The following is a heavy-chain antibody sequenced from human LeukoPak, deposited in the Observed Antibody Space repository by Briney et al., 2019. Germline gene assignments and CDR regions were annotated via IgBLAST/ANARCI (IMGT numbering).Heavy chain of an antibody. CDR1: GGSFSGYY. V-gene: IGHV4-34*01. J-gene: IGHJ3*02. D-gene: IGHD4-17*01. CDR3: ARGWGTVTTDADPTHPPDAFDI. Sequence: PSETLSLTCAVYGGSFSGYYWNWIRRPPGKGLEWIGEINHSGSTNYNPSLKSRVTISVDTSKNQFSLKLSSVTAADTAVYYCARGWGTVTTDADPTHPPDAFDIWGQGTMVTVSS. CDR2: INHSGST.